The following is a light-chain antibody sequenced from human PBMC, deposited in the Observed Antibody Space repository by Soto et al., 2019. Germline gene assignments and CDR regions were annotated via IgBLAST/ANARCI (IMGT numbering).Light chain of an antibody. CDR1: QSVSSSY. CDR2: GAS. CDR3: QQYGSSL. J-gene: IGKJ4*01. V-gene: IGKV3-20*01. Sequence: EIVVTQSPGTLSLSPGERATLSCRASQSVSSSYLAWYQQKPGQAPRLLIYGASSRATCIPDRFSGSGSGTDFTLTISRLEPEDFAVYYCQQYGSSLFGGGTKVDIK.